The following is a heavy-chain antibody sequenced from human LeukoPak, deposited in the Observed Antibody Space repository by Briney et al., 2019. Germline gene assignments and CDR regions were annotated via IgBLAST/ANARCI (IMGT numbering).Heavy chain of an antibody. CDR2: INPNSGAT. CDR3: ARTFCCSNGCSRKYFDY. J-gene: IGHJ4*02. CDR1: GYTLSGYY. D-gene: IGHD2-2*01. Sequence: GASVTVSCKASGYTLSGYYIHWVRQAPGQGLDWMGWINPNSGATNYAQRFQDRVTMTRDTSINTAYMELSGLRSDDTAVYYCARTFCCSNGCSRKYFDYWGQGTLVTVSS. V-gene: IGHV1-2*02.